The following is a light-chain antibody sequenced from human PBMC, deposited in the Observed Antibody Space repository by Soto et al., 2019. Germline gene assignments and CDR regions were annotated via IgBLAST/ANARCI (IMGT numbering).Light chain of an antibody. J-gene: IGLJ2*01. CDR3: SSYTSSRTLV. V-gene: IGLV2-14*01. CDR2: EVS. Sequence: QSALTQPASVSGSPGQSITISCTGTSSDVGGYNYVSWYQQHPGKAPKLMIYEVSYRPSGVSNRFSGSKSGNTASLTISGLQAEDEADYYCSSYTSSRTLVFGGGTKVTVL. CDR1: SSDVGGYNY.